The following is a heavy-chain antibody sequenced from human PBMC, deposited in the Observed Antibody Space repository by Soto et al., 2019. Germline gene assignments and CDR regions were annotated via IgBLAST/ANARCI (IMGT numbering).Heavy chain of an antibody. Sequence: EASVKASCKASGYTFTSYGISWVRQAPGQGLEWMGWISAYNGNTNYAQKLQGRVTMTTDTSTSTAYMELRSLRSDDTAVYYCARVPGLLWFGELFRGNYYYYYMDVWGKGTTVTVSS. D-gene: IGHD3-10*01. CDR2: ISAYNGNT. J-gene: IGHJ6*03. CDR1: GYTFTSYG. V-gene: IGHV1-18*01. CDR3: ARVPGLLWFGELFRGNYYYYYMDV.